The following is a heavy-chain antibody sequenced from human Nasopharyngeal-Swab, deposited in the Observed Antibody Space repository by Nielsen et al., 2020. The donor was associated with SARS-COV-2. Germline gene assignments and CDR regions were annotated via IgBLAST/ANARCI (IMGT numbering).Heavy chain of an antibody. CDR2: IWYDGSNK. Sequence: GESLKISCVASGFTFRSYGMHWVRQAPGKGLEWVAVIWYDGSNKYYADSVKGRFTISRDNSKNTLYLQMNSLRAEDTAVYYCARGEYGGSRYFDYWGQGTLVTVSS. V-gene: IGHV3-33*01. D-gene: IGHD5-12*01. CDR1: GFTFRSYG. CDR3: ARGEYGGSRYFDY. J-gene: IGHJ4*02.